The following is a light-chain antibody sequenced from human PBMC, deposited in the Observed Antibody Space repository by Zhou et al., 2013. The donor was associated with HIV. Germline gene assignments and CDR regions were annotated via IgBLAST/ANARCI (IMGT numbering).Light chain of an antibody. CDR2: DAS. Sequence: EIVLTQSPATLSLSPGERATLSCRASRSITRYLAWYQQKPGQAPRLLMYDASNRATGIPARFSGSGSGTDFTLTISRLEPEDFAVYYCQQYGSSPLTFGGGTKVEIK. V-gene: IGKV3-20*01. CDR1: RSITRY. J-gene: IGKJ4*01. CDR3: QQYGSSPLT.